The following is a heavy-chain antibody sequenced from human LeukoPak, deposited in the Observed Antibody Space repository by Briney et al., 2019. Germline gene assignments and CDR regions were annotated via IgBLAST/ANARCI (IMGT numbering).Heavy chain of an antibody. CDR1: GFTFDDCA. V-gene: IGHV3-9*01. CDR2: ISWNSGNI. Sequence: AGRSLRLSCAGAGFTFDDCAMHWVRQTPGKGLEWVSGISWNSGNIAYADFVGGRFTISRDNAKNSLSLQMYSLSDEDTAVYYCAKDAYRGATFFYYMDVWGKGTTVTVSS. D-gene: IGHD2/OR15-2a*01. CDR3: AKDAYRGATFFYYMDV. J-gene: IGHJ6*03.